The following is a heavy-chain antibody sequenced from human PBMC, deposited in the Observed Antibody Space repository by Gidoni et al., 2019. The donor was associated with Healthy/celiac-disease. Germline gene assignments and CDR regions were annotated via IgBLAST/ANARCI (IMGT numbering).Heavy chain of an antibody. CDR2: INPRGGST. CDR1: GYTFTRDY. Sequence: QVQLVQSGAEVKKPGASVKVYCKASGYTFTRDYMHGVRLAPGQGLEWMGIINPRGGSTSYAQKFQGRVTMTRDTSTSTVYMELSSLRSEDTAVYYCARGGFGELLSGFDYWGQGTLVTVSS. D-gene: IGHD3-10*01. CDR3: ARGGFGELLSGFDY. J-gene: IGHJ4*02. V-gene: IGHV1-46*01.